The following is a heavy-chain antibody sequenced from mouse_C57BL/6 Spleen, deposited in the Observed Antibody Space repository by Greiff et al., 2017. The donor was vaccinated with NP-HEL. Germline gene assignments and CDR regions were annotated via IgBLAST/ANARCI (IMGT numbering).Heavy chain of an antibody. CDR3: ARITTGYAMDY. CDR1: GYSITSGYY. V-gene: IGHV3-6*01. J-gene: IGHJ4*01. Sequence: DVKLQESGPGLVKPSQSLSLTCSVTGYSITSGYYWNWIRQFPGNKLEWMGYISYDGSNNYNPSLKNRISITRDTSKNQFFLKLNSVTTEDTATYYCARITTGYAMDYLGQGTSVTVSS. CDR2: ISYDGSN. D-gene: IGHD1-1*01.